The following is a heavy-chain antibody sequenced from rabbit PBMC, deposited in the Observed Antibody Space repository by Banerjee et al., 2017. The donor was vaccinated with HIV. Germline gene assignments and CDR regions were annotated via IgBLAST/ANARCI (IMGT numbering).Heavy chain of an antibody. CDR3: ARNPLYAGSDPYGYAYFNL. CDR2: IWVGSSDTT. J-gene: IGHJ4*01. Sequence: QSLEESGGDLVKPGASLTLTCTASGFSFSSYYYMCWVRQAPGKGLEWIACIWVGSSDTTWYTSWAKGRFTISKTSSTTVTLQMTSLTAADTATYFCARNPLYAGSDPYGYAYFNLWGPGTLVTVS. CDR1: GFSFSSYYY. V-gene: IGHV1S40*01. D-gene: IGHD4-2*01.